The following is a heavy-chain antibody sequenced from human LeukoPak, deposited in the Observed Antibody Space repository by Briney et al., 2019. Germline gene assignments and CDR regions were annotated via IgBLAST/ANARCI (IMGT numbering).Heavy chain of an antibody. CDR3: AKDRYGGNSLGLNWFDP. CDR2: IWYDGSNK. J-gene: IGHJ5*02. V-gene: IGHV3-33*06. CDR1: GFTFSSYG. Sequence: GRSLRLSSAASGFTFSSYGMHWVRQAPGKGLEWVAVIWYDGSNKYYADSVKGRFTISRDNSKNTLYLQMNSLRAEDTAVYYCAKDRYGGNSLGLNWFDPWGQGTLVTVSS. D-gene: IGHD4-23*01.